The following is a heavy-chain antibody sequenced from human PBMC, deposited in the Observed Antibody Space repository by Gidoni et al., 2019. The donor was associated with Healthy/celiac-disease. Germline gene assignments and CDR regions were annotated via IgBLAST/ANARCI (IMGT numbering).Heavy chain of an antibody. CDR3: AMGGGDYHWFDP. CDR2: ISGSGGST. D-gene: IGHD4-17*01. V-gene: IGHV3-23*01. J-gene: IGHJ5*02. CDR1: GFTFSTYA. Sequence: EVQLLESGGGLVQPGGSLRLSCAASGFTFSTYAMTWVRQAPGKGLEWVSTISGSGGSTYYADSVKGRFTISRDNSKNTLYLQMNSLRAEDTAVYYCAMGGGDYHWFDPWGQGTLVTVSS.